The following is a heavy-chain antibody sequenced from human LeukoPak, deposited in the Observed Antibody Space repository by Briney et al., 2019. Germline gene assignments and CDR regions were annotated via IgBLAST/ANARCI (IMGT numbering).Heavy chain of an antibody. Sequence: PGGSLRLSCAASGFTVSSNYMSWVRQAPGKGLEWVSVIYSGGSTYYADSVKGRFTISTDNSKNTLYLQMNSLRAEDTAVYYCARSRDFWSGYYAFDYWGQGTLVTVSS. CDR3: ARSRDFWSGYYAFDY. CDR1: GFTVSSNY. CDR2: IYSGGST. D-gene: IGHD3-3*01. V-gene: IGHV3-66*02. J-gene: IGHJ4*02.